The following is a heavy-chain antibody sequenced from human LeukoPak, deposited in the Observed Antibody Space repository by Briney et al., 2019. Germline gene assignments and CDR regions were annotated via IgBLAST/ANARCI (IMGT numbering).Heavy chain of an antibody. CDR1: GFTFSSYW. CDR3: LGYDSSGYYHH. J-gene: IGHJ5*02. CDR2: ISSDGSRA. D-gene: IGHD3-22*01. Sequence: GGSLRLSCAASGFTFSSYWMHWVRQGPGKGLVWVSRISSDGSRAGYADSVKGRFTISRDNAKNTLYLQMNSLRVEDTAVYYCLGYDSSGYYHHSGQGTLVTVSS. V-gene: IGHV3-74*01.